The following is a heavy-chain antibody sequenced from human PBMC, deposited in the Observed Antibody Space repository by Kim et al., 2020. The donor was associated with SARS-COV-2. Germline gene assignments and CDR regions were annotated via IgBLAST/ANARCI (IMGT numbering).Heavy chain of an antibody. D-gene: IGHD5-12*01. V-gene: IGHV4-39*01. CDR2: IYYSGST. J-gene: IGHJ4*02. CDR3: ARHAAGSGYDSETYFDY. Sequence: SETLSLTCTVSGGSISSSSYYWGWIRQPPGKGLEWIGSIYYSGSTYYNPSLKSRVTISVDTSKNQFSLKLSSVTAADTAVYYCARHAAGSGYDSETYFDYWGQGTLVTVSS. CDR1: GGSISSSSYY.